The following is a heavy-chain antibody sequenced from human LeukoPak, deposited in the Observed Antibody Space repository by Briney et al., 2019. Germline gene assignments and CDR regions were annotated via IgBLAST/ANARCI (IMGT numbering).Heavy chain of an antibody. V-gene: IGHV1-8*01. CDR3: ARGPPRRVPAAIFPRKTNQNWLDP. CDR1: GYTFTSYD. J-gene: IGHJ5*02. Sequence: ASVKVSCKASGYTFTSYDINWVRQATGQGLEWMGWMNPNSGNTGYAQKFQGRVTMTRNTSISTAYMELSRLRSEDTAVYYCARGPPRRVPAAIFPRKTNQNWLDPWGQGTLVTVSS. CDR2: MNPNSGNT. D-gene: IGHD2-2*01.